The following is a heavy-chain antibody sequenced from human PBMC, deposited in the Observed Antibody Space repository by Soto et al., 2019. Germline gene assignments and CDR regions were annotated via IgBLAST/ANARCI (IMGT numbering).Heavy chain of an antibody. V-gene: IGHV1-69*01. D-gene: IGHD2-8*01. CDR2: IIPIFGTA. J-gene: IGHJ6*02. Sequence: QVHLMQSGAEVKKPGSSVKVSCKASGGTFSSYAISWVRQAPGQGLEWMGGIIPIFGTANYAQKFQGRVTITADESTSIAYMELSGLRSEDTAVYYCARDGVPLVYYGMDVWGQGTTVTVSS. CDR3: ARDGVPLVYYGMDV. CDR1: GGTFSSYA.